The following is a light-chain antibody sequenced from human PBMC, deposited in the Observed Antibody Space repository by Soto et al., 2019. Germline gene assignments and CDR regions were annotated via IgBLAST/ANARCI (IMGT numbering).Light chain of an antibody. CDR2: DVS. CDR3: CSYAGSYSHF. CDR1: SSDVGCYNY. V-gene: IGLV2-11*01. Sequence: QSALTQPHSVSGSPGQSVTISCTGTSSDVGCYNYVSWYQQNPGKAPKLMIYDVSKPPSGVPDSYSGSKSGNTAYLTISGLQAEDEADYYCCSYAGSYSHFFGNGTKLTFL. J-gene: IGLJ1*01.